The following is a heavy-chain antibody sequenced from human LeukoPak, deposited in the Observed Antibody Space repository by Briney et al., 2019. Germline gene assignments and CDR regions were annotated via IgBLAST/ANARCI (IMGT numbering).Heavy chain of an antibody. CDR3: ARDPADYDILTGYYKTRYFDY. J-gene: IGHJ4*02. V-gene: IGHV3-7*01. Sequence: GGSLRLSCAASGFTFSSYWMSWVRQAPGKGLEWVANIKQDGSEKYYVDSVKGRFTISRDNAKNSLYLQMNNLRAEATAVYYCARDPADYDILTGYYKTRYFDYWGQGTLVTVSS. CDR2: IKQDGSEK. CDR1: GFTFSSYW. D-gene: IGHD3-9*01.